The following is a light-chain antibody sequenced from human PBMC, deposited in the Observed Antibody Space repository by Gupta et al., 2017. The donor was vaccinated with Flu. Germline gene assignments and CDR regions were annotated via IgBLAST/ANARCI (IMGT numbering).Light chain of an antibody. CDR3: QAWDSTTAV. Sequence: SYEVSQPPSVSVSPGQTATVTCSRDNLGDKFVCWYQQRPGQSPVLLIYQDNKRPSGIPERFSGSNSGSTATLTISMTQAMDEADYYCQAWDSTTAVFGPGTKVTVL. CDR1: NLGDKF. V-gene: IGLV3-1*01. CDR2: QDN. J-gene: IGLJ1*01.